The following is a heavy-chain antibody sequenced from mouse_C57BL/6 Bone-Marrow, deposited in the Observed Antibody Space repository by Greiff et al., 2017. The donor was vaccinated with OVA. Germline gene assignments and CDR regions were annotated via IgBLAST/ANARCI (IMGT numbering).Heavy chain of an antibody. D-gene: IGHD2-1*01. J-gene: IGHJ1*03. CDR1: GFNIKDDY. Sequence: VQLKESGAELVRPRASVKLSCTASGFNIKDDYMHWVKQSPEQGLEWIGWIDPDNGDTEYASKFQGKATITADTSSNTAYLQLSSLTSEDTAVYYCTDGNLWYFDVWGTGTTVTVSS. V-gene: IGHV14-4*01. CDR2: IDPDNGDT. CDR3: TDGNLWYFDV.